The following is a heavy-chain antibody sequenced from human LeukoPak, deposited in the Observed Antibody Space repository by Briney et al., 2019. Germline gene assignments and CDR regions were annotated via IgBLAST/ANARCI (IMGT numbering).Heavy chain of an antibody. CDR1: GFTFSSYG. CDR2: IRYDGSNK. V-gene: IGHV3-30*02. D-gene: IGHD3-10*01. Sequence: GGCLRLSCAASGFTFSSYGMHWVRQAPGKGLEWVAFIRYDGSNKYYADSVKGRFTISRDNSKNTLYLQMNSLRAEDTAVYYCAKDILTMVRGLDVWGKGTTVTVSS. CDR3: AKDILTMVRGLDV. J-gene: IGHJ6*04.